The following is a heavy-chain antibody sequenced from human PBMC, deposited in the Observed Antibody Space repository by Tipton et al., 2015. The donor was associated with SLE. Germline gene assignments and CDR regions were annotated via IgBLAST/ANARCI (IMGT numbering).Heavy chain of an antibody. CDR1: GFTLNDFE. D-gene: IGHD6-13*01. V-gene: IGHV3-48*03. Sequence: QLVQSGGGVVQPGRSLRLSCAASGFTLNDFEMNWVRQAPGKGLEWVSYISSDGYTIYYADSVKGRFTISRDNAKNSLYLQMNSLRAEDTAVYYCARDHYSNNWYSSGTDYFYDMDVWGQGTTVTVSS. CDR2: ISSDGYTI. CDR3: ARDHYSNNWYSSGTDYFYDMDV. J-gene: IGHJ6*02.